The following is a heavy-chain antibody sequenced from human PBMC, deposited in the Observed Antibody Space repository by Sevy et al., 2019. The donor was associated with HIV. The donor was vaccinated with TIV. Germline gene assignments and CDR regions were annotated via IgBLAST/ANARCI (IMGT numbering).Heavy chain of an antibody. Sequence: GGSLRLSCAATAFTFSSYDMHWVRQVAGKGLEWVSSIGLSGDTYFAGSVKGRFTISRDNVKNYLYLQMRSLGAGETAVYYCARETAADAFDVWGQGTFVTVSS. J-gene: IGHJ3*01. CDR1: AFTFSSYD. CDR2: IGLSGDT. CDR3: ARETAADAFDV. V-gene: IGHV3-13*01. D-gene: IGHD6-13*01.